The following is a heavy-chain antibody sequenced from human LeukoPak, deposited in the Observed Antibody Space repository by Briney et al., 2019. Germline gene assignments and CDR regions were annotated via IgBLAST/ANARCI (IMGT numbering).Heavy chain of an antibody. D-gene: IGHD4-11*01. V-gene: IGHV4-59*08. Sequence: SETLSLTCTVSGGSISSYYWSWIRQPPGKGLEWIGYIYYSGSTNYNPSLKSRVTISVDMSKNQFSLKLSSVTAADTAVYYCAGSRLYSNYRWFDPWGQGTLVTVSS. CDR1: GGSISSYY. CDR2: IYYSGST. J-gene: IGHJ5*02. CDR3: AGSRLYSNYRWFDP.